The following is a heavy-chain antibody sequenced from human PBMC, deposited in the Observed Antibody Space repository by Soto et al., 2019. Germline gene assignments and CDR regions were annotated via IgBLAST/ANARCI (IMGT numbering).Heavy chain of an antibody. D-gene: IGHD1-26*01. Sequence: GGSLRLSCAASGFTFSSYSMNWVRQAPGKGLEWVSYISSSSSTIYYADSVKGRFTISRDNAKNSLYLQMNSLRDEDTAVYYCARDLASVGAGTYFDYWGQGTLVTVSS. CDR2: ISSSSSTI. CDR1: GFTFSSYS. CDR3: ARDLASVGAGTYFDY. J-gene: IGHJ4*02. V-gene: IGHV3-48*02.